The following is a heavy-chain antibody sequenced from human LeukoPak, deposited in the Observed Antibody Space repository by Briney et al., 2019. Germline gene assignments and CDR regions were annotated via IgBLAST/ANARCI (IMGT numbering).Heavy chain of an antibody. CDR1: GFPFSGDW. CDR2: IKGDGRGK. D-gene: IGHD3-3*01. J-gene: IGHJ4*02. V-gene: IGHV3-7*01. CDR3: ARDEPGNPLYYDFWSGYYDY. Sequence: GGSLRPSCAASGFPFSGDWMTWIRQAPGKGLQWVASIKGDGRGKYYVDSVKGRFTVSRDNAKNSLYLQMNSLRAEDTAVYYCARDEPGNPLYYDFWSGYYDYWGQGTLVTVSS.